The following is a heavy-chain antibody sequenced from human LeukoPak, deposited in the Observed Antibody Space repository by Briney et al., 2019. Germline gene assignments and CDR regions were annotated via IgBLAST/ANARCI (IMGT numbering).Heavy chain of an antibody. V-gene: IGHV4-59*11. J-gene: IGHJ6*03. CDR3: ARDPFLYSSSWGDYYYYMDV. Sequence: PGGSLRLSCATSGFTFNDHYLGWVRQAPGKGLEWIGYIYHSGSTNYNPSLKSRVTISVDTSKNQFSLRLSSVTAADTAVYYCARDPFLYSSSWGDYYYYMDVWGKGTTVTVSS. D-gene: IGHD6-6*01. CDR1: GFTFNDHY. CDR2: IYHSGST.